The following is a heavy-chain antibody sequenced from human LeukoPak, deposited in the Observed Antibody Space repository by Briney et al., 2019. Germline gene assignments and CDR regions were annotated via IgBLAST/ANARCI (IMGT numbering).Heavy chain of an antibody. D-gene: IGHD6-19*01. Sequence: SETLSLTCTVSGGSVSSGSYYWSWIRQPPGKGLEWIGYIYYSGGTNYNPSLKSRVTISVDTSKNQFSLKLSSVTAADTAVYYCARIPYSSGWYIWYFDLWGRGTLVTVSS. CDR2: IYYSGGT. V-gene: IGHV4-61*01. CDR3: ARIPYSSGWYIWYFDL. CDR1: GGSVSSGSYY. J-gene: IGHJ2*01.